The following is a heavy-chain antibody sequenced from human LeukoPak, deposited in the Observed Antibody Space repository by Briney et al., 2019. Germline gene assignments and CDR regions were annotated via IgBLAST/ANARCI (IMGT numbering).Heavy chain of an antibody. V-gene: IGHV4-39*02. CDR1: GASISSGDYY. D-gene: IGHD1-26*01. J-gene: IGHJ5*02. Sequence: PSETLSLTCTVSGASISSGDYYWAWIRQPPGKGLEWIGSIYYSGSTYYNPSLKSRVTISVDTSKNHFSLKLSSVTAADTAVYYCARSGQRIGWFGPWGQGTLVTVSS. CDR2: IYYSGST. CDR3: ARSGQRIGWFGP.